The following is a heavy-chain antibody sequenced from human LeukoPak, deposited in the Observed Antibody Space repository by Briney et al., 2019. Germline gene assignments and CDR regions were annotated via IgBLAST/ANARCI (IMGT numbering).Heavy chain of an antibody. D-gene: IGHD6-6*01. V-gene: IGHV4-39*07. J-gene: IGHJ4*02. Sequence: WETLSLTCTVSGGSISSSSYYWGWIRQPPGKGLEWIGSIYYSGSTYYNPSLKSRLTISADTSKNQFSLTLTSVTAADTAVYYCARDRSVGVLPAPPFDFWGQGTLVTVSS. CDR1: GGSISSSSYY. CDR3: ARDRSVGVLPAPPFDF. CDR2: IYYSGST.